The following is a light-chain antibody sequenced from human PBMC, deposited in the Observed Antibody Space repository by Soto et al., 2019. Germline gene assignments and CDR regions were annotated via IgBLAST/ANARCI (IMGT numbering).Light chain of an antibody. V-gene: IGKV2-28*01. CDR1: RSLLHSNGYNY. CDR3: MQALQPT. J-gene: IGKJ1*01. Sequence: DIVMTQSPLSLPVTPGEPASISCRSSRSLLHSNGYNYLDWYLQKPGQSPQLLIYLGSNRASGVPDRFSGSGSGSDFTLKISRVEAEAVGVYYCMQALQPTFGQGTKVQIK. CDR2: LGS.